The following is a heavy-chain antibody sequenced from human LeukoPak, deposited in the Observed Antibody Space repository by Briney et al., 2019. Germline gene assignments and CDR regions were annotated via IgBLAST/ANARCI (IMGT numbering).Heavy chain of an antibody. CDR3: ARGRGGPAAMGPYGMDV. V-gene: IGHV4-34*01. Sequence: SETLSLTCAVYGGSFSGYYWSWIRQPPXXXLEWIGEINHSGSTNYNPSLKSRVTISVDTSKNQFSLKLSSVTAADTAVYYCARGRGGPAAMGPYGMDVWGQGTTVTVSS. CDR1: GGSFSGYY. CDR2: INHSGST. D-gene: IGHD2-2*01. J-gene: IGHJ6*02.